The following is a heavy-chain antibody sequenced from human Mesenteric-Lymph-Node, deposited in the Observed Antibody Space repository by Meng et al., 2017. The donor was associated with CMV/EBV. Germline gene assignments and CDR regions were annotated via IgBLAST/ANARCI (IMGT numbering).Heavy chain of an antibody. CDR2: IIPIFGTA. V-gene: IGHV1-69*05. CDR3: ARDSDGYNPYYYYGMDV. J-gene: IGHJ6*02. CDR1: GGTFSSYA. D-gene: IGHD5-24*01. Sequence: SVKVSCKASGGTFSSYAIRWVRQAPGQGLEWMGGIIPIFGTANYAQKFQGRVTITTDESTSTAYMGLSSLRSEDTAVYYCARDSDGYNPYYYYGMDVWGQGTTVTVSS.